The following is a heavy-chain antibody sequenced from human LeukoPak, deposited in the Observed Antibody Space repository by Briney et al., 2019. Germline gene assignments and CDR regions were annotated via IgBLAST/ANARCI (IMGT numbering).Heavy chain of an antibody. D-gene: IGHD3-10*01. CDR2: IYYSGNT. CDR3: ARHYGP. Sequence: SSETLSLTCFVSGDSISSNNYDWGWIRQPPGKGLEWIASIYYSGNTFYSPSLKTRVTISVDASKNQVSLSLTSVTAADTAVYYCARHYGPWGQGTLVTVSS. CDR1: GDSISSNNYD. J-gene: IGHJ4*02. V-gene: IGHV4-39*01.